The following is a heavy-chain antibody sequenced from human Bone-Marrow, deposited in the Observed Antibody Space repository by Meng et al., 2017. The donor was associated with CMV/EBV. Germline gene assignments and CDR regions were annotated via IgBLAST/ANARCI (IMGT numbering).Heavy chain of an antibody. V-gene: IGHV3-21*01. CDR3: ARDYCSSTSCYYYYYYGMDV. CDR2: ISSSSSYI. J-gene: IGHJ6*02. D-gene: IGHD2-2*01. CDR1: GFTFSSYS. Sequence: GESLKISCAASGFTFSSYSMNWVRQAPGKGLEWVSSISSSSSYIYYADSVKGRFTISRDNAKNTRYLQMNSLRAEDTAVYYCARDYCSSTSCYYYYYYGMDVWGQGTTVTFSS.